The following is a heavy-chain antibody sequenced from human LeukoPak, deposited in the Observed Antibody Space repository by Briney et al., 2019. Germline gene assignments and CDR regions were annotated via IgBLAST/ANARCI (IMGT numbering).Heavy chain of an antibody. J-gene: IGHJ3*02. Sequence: GGSLRLSCAASGFTFSSYGMHRVRQAPGKGLEWVAVISYDGSNKYYADSVKGRFTISRDNSKNTLYLQMNSLRAEDTAVYYCAKVLYGTDAFDIWGQGTMVTVSS. CDR1: GFTFSSYG. V-gene: IGHV3-30*18. CDR3: AKVLYGTDAFDI. D-gene: IGHD4-17*01. CDR2: ISYDGSNK.